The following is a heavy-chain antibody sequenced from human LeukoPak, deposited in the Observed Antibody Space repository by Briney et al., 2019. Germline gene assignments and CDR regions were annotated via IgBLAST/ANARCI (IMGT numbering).Heavy chain of an antibody. V-gene: IGHV1-8*01. D-gene: IGHD6-19*01. CDR3: ARYYSTGSN. CDR1: GYTFISYD. J-gene: IGHJ4*02. Sequence: ASVTVSCKASGYTFISYDINWVRQAPGQGLEWMGWMDPNSGNTGYAQKFQGRVSMTRNTSISTAYMELSSLRSEDTAVYYCARYYSTGSNWGQGTLVTVSS. CDR2: MDPNSGNT.